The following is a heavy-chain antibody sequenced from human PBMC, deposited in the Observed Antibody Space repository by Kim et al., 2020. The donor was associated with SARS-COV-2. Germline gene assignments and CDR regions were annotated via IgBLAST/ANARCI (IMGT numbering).Heavy chain of an antibody. Sequence: WTSGSIDYADSVKGRFTISRDNAKNSLYLQMNSLRAEDTALYYCARATGGWGQGTLVTVSS. CDR3: ARATGG. D-gene: IGHD3-10*01. V-gene: IGHV3-9*01. CDR2: WTSGSI. J-gene: IGHJ4*02.